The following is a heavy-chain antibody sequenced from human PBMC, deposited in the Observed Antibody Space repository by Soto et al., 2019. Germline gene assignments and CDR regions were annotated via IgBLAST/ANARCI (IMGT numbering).Heavy chain of an antibody. CDR2: ISYSGRT. D-gene: IGHD6-13*01. J-gene: IGHJ5*02. CDR1: GGCLSSGNYF. V-gene: IGHV4-31*03. CDR3: ARMSSSSWSNCFDP. Sequence: QVQLQESGPGLVKPSQTLSLTCTVSGGCLSSGNYFWNWIRQHPGKGLEWIGYISYSGRTYYNPSLKSRLAMSADTSKNQFSLKLSSVTAADTAVYYCARMSSSSWSNCFDPWGQGTLVTVSS.